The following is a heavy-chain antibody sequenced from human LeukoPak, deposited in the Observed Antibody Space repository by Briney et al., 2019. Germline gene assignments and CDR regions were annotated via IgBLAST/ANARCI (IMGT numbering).Heavy chain of an antibody. V-gene: IGHV1-8*03. CDR1: GYTFTSYD. J-gene: IGHJ4*02. CDR3: ARNTATITTPFDY. D-gene: IGHD4-11*01. Sequence: ASVKVSCTASGYTFTSYDINWVRQATGQGLEWMGWMNPNSGNTGYAQKFQGRVTITRNTSISTAYMELSSLRSEDTAVYYCARNTATITTPFDYWGQGTLVTVSS. CDR2: MNPNSGNT.